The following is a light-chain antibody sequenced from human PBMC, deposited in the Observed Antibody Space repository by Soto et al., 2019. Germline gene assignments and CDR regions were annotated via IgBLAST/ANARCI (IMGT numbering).Light chain of an antibody. J-gene: IGLJ2*01. CDR2: RNN. V-gene: IGLV1-47*01. Sequence: QSVLTQPPSASGTPGQRDTISCSGSSSNIGSNYVYWYQQLPGTAPKLLIYRNNQRPSGVPDRFSGSKSGTSASLAISGLRSEDEADYYCAAWDDSRSGPVFGGGTQLTVL. CDR1: SSNIGSNY. CDR3: AAWDDSRSGPV.